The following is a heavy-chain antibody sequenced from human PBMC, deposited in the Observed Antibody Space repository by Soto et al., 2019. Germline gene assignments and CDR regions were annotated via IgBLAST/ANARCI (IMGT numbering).Heavy chain of an antibody. CDR3: ASYKKYRPSSSMDV. CDR2: IWYDGSNK. V-gene: IGHV3-33*01. Sequence: GGSLRLSCAASGFTFSSYGMHWVRQAPGKGLEWVAVIWYDGSNKYYADSVKGRFTISRDNSKNTLYLQMNSLRAEDTAVYYCASYKKYRPSSSMDVRGPGPTVTLFS. J-gene: IGHJ6*02. CDR1: GFTFSSYG. D-gene: IGHD3-10*01.